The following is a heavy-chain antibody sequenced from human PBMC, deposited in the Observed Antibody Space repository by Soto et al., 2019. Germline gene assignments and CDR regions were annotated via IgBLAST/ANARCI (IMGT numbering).Heavy chain of an antibody. CDR3: AREKRANGYFEY. D-gene: IGHD6-25*01. J-gene: IGHJ4*02. V-gene: IGHV3-7*01. Sequence: GGALRLSCAASGFTFSAYWMSWVRQAPGKGLEWVANIKQAGSEKYYVDSVNGRFIISRDDAKNSLFLQVNSLRVEDTAVYYCAREKRANGYFEYWGQGTLVTVSS. CDR1: GFTFSAYW. CDR2: IKQAGSEK.